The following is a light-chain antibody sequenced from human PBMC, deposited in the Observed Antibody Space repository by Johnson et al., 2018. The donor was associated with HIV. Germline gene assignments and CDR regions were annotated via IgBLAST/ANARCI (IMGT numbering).Light chain of an antibody. CDR3: GTWYNGLSGYV. CDR1: SSNIGNNY. V-gene: IGLV1-51*01. CDR2: DNN. Sequence: QSVLTQPPSVSAAPGQKVTISCSGSSSNIGNNYVSWYQQLPGTAPKLLIYDNNKRPSGIADRFSGSKSGTSATLGITGLQTGDEADYYCGTWYNGLSGYVFGSGTKVTVL. J-gene: IGLJ1*01.